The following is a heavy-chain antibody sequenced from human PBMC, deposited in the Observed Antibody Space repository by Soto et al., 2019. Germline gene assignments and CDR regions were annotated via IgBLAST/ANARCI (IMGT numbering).Heavy chain of an antibody. CDR3: AKDRGWAPFDH. D-gene: IGHD6-19*01. Sequence: QVQLVETGGGVVQPGRSLRLSCAASGFTFSNYGMHWVRQAPGKGLEWVAVTSPDGSIKYYADSVRGRFTISRDNSKNALYLEMNSLGAEETAVYHCAKDRGWAPFDHGGQGTLVIVSS. CDR2: TSPDGSIK. CDR1: GFTFSNYG. V-gene: IGHV3-30*18. J-gene: IGHJ4*02.